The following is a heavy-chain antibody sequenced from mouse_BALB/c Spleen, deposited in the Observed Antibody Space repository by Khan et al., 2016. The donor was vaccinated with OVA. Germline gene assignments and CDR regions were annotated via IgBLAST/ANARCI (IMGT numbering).Heavy chain of an antibody. CDR1: GYTFTSYT. D-gene: IGHD1-1*01. CDR3: ARDFHYYGSRGAMDN. J-gene: IGHJ4*01. Sequence: VQLKESGAELARPGASVKMSCKASGYTFTSYTMHWVKQRPGQGLEWIGYIIPSTVYTNYNQKFKDKATLTADKSSSTAYMQLSRLTSEDSAVYYCARDFHYYGSRGAMDNWGQGTSVTVSS. CDR2: IIPSTVYT. V-gene: IGHV1-4*01.